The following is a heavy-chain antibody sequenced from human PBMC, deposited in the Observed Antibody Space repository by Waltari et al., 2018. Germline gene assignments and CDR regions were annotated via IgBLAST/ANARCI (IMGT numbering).Heavy chain of an antibody. V-gene: IGHV4-39*01. J-gene: IGHJ5*02. CDR3: ARQTALTAAGRGRFDWFDP. CDR1: GGSISSRSYS. CDR2: IYYSGST. Sequence: QLQLQESGPGLVKPSETLSLTCTVSGGSISSRSYSWGWFRQPPGKGLEWIGSIYYSGSTYYNPSLKSRVTISVDTSKNQFSLKLSSVTAADTAVYYCARQTALTAAGRGRFDWFDPWGQGTLVTVSS. D-gene: IGHD6-13*01.